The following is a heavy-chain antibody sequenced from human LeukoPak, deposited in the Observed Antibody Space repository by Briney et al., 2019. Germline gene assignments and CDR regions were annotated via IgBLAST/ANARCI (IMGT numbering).Heavy chain of an antibody. CDR2: IYYNGST. CDR1: GGSLNDYY. V-gene: IGHV4-59*01. D-gene: IGHD6-19*01. CDR3: ARAGYTSGWYGGNYYFDY. J-gene: IGHJ4*02. Sequence: SETLSLTCTVSGGSLNDYYWSWIRQPPGKGLEWIGYIYYNGSTNYNPSLKSRVTISVDTSKNQFSLKLSSVTAADTAVYYCARAGYTSGWYGGNYYFDYWGQGTLVSVSS.